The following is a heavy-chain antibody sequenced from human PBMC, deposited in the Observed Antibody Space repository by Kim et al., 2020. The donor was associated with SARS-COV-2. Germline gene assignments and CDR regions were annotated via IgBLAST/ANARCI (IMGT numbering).Heavy chain of an antibody. CDR1: GGSISSSSYY. Sequence: SETLSLTCTVSGGSISSSSYYWGWIRQPPGKGLEWIGSIYYSGSTYYNPSLKSRVTISVDTSKNQFSLKLSSVTAADTAVYYCARHEKSITIFGVVSDWFDPWGQRTLVTISS. CDR3: ARHEKSITIFGVVSDWFDP. D-gene: IGHD3-3*01. CDR2: IYYSGST. V-gene: IGHV4-39*01. J-gene: IGHJ5*02.